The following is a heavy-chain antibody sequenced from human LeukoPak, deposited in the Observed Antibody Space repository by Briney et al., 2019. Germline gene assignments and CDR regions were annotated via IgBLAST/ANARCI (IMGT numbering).Heavy chain of an antibody. CDR1: GFTFSRNN. CDR3: ARGGHYYGSGSYSRYYYYYYMDV. D-gene: IGHD3-10*01. J-gene: IGHJ6*03. Sequence: GGSLRLSCAGSGFTFSRNNMNWVRQAPGKGLEWVAVISYDGSNKYYADSVKGRFTISRDNSKNTLYLQMNSLRAEDTAVYYCARGGHYYGSGSYSRYYYYYYMDVWGKGTTVTVSS. V-gene: IGHV3-30*19. CDR2: ISYDGSNK.